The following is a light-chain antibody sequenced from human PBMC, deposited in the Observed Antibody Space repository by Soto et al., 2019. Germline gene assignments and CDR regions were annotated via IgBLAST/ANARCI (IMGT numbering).Light chain of an antibody. Sequence: DIQMTQSPSTLSASVGGRVTITCRASQSVGTWVAWYQQKPGKAPKLLIYGASNLESGVPSRFSGSGSGTEFTLTITTLQPDDFATYYCLQDINYPWTFGQETKVDIK. CDR3: LQDINYPWT. CDR1: QSVGTW. V-gene: IGKV1-5*01. CDR2: GAS. J-gene: IGKJ1*01.